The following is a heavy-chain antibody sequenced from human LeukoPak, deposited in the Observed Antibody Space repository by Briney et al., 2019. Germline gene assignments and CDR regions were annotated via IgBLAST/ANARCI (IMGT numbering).Heavy chain of an antibody. CDR1: GFAFSTYS. CDR2: ISSSSTI. J-gene: IGHJ4*02. CDR3: ARVRGRYCGGDCYSDY. V-gene: IGHV3-48*01. D-gene: IGHD2-21*02. Sequence: GGSLRLSCAASGFAFSTYSMNWVRQAPGKGLEWVSYISSSSTIYYADSVKGRFTISRDNAKNSLYLQMNSLRAEDTAVYYCARVRGRYCGGDCYSDYWGQGTLVTVSS.